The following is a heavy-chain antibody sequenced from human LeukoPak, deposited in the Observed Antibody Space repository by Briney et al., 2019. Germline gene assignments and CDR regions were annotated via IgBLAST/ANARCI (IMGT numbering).Heavy chain of an antibody. D-gene: IGHD6-13*01. Sequence: GESLKISCKGSGYSFTSYWIGWVRQMPGKGLEWMGWINPNSGGTNYAQKFQGRVTMTRDTSISTAYMELSRLRSDDTAVYYCARDRRQLVEFDYWGQGTLVTVPS. J-gene: IGHJ4*02. V-gene: IGHV1-2*02. CDR2: INPNSGGT. CDR1: GYSFTSYW. CDR3: ARDRRQLVEFDY.